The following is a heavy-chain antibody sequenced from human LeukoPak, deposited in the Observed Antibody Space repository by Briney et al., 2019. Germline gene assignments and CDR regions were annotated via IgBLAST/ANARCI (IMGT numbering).Heavy chain of an antibody. V-gene: IGHV3-48*03. Sequence: GGSLRLSRAASGFTFSYYEMNWVRQAPGKGLEWVSYIGTSGSTIYYADSVKGRFTISRDNAKNSLYLQMNSLRAEDTAFYYCAREGVVVGRDFDYWGQGTLVTVSS. D-gene: IGHD2-15*01. CDR1: GFTFSYYE. CDR3: AREGVVVGRDFDY. CDR2: IGTSGSTI. J-gene: IGHJ4*02.